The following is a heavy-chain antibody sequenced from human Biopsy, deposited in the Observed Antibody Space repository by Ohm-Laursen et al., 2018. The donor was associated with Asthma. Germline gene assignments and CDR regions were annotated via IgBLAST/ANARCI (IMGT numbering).Heavy chain of an antibody. CDR2: IMIVFGTT. CDR1: GGTFSNFA. V-gene: IGHV1-69*13. D-gene: IGHD6-19*01. J-gene: IGHJ6*02. Sequence: SVKASCKVPGGTFSNFAISWVRQAPGQGLEWLGGIMIVFGTTNYAQKFQGRATITADESTSTAYMEVTSLRSEDTAIYYCARCQVGYSSGWSLLLKKIYYSGMDVWGQGTAVTVSS. CDR3: ARCQVGYSSGWSLLLKKIYYSGMDV.